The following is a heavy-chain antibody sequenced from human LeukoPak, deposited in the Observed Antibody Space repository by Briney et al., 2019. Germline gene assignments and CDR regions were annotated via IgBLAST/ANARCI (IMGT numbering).Heavy chain of an antibody. D-gene: IGHD6-6*01. Sequence: PGGSLRLSCAASGFTFSSYGMHWVRQAPGKGLEWVAFIRYDGSNKYYADSVKGRFTISRDNSKNTLYLQMNSLRAEDTAVYYCAKGPRGYSSSSDYFRHWGQGTLVTVSS. J-gene: IGHJ1*01. CDR2: IRYDGSNK. CDR3: AKGPRGYSSSSDYFRH. CDR1: GFTFSSYG. V-gene: IGHV3-30*02.